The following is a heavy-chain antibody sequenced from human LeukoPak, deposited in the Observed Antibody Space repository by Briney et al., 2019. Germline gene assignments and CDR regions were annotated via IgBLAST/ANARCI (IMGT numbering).Heavy chain of an antibody. CDR1: GGPFSGYY. CDR3: ASQQWLVAIFDY. Sequence: SETLSLTCAVYGGPFSGYYWSWIRQPPGKGLEWIGEINHSGSTNYNPSLKSRVTISVDTSKNQFSLKLSSVTAADTAVYYCASQQWLVAIFDYWGQGTLVTVSS. V-gene: IGHV4-34*01. J-gene: IGHJ4*02. CDR2: INHSGST. D-gene: IGHD6-19*01.